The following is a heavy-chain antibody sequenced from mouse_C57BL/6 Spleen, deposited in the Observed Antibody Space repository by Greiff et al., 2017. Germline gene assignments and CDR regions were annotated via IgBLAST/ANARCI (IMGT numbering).Heavy chain of an antibody. Sequence: VQLQQSGPELVKPGASVKISCKASGYAFSSSWMNWVKQRPGKGLEWIGRIYPGDGDTNYNGKFKGKATLTADKSSSTAYMQLNSLTSEDSAVYFCAKWDISKVHDWGKGTTLTVSS. CDR1: GYAFSSSW. CDR2: IYPGDGDT. CDR3: AKWDISKVHD. V-gene: IGHV1-82*01. D-gene: IGHD1-1*01. J-gene: IGHJ2*01.